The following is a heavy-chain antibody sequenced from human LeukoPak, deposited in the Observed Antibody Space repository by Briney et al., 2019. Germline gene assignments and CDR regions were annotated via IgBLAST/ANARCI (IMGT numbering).Heavy chain of an antibody. D-gene: IGHD6-13*01. CDR3: ASGLSAAIDYFDY. CDR2: ISSSSSYI. CDR1: GFTFSSYS. V-gene: IGHV3-21*01. J-gene: IGHJ4*02. Sequence: GSLRLSCAASGFTFSSYSMNWVRQAPGKGLEWVSSISSSSSYIYYADSVKGRFTISRDNAKNSLYLQMNSLRAEDTAVYYCASGLSAAIDYFDYWGQGTLVTVSS.